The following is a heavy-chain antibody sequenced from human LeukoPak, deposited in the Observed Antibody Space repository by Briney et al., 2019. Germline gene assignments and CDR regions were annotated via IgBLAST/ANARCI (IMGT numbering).Heavy chain of an antibody. Sequence: GGSLRLPCAASGFTFSSYGMHWVRQAPGKGLEWVAVIWYDGSNKYYADSVKGRFTISRDNSKNTLYLQMNSLRAEDTAVYYCARDLSDSSGYPDYWGQGTLVTVSS. CDR3: ARDLSDSSGYPDY. D-gene: IGHD3-22*01. J-gene: IGHJ4*02. CDR2: IWYDGSNK. CDR1: GFTFSSYG. V-gene: IGHV3-33*01.